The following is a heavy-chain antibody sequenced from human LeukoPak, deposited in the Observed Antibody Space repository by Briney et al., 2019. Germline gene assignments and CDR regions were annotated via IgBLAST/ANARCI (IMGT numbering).Heavy chain of an antibody. CDR1: AFTFSTYS. CDR2: ISYDGPNK. J-gene: IGHJ4*02. V-gene: IGHV3-30*04. Sequence: PGGSLRLSCAASAFTFSTYSMHWVRQAPGKGLEWVAAISYDGPNKNYADSVKGRFTISRDNSKNTLYLQMNSLRAEDTAVYYCARGAYGDYRYFDYWGQGTLVTVSS. CDR3: ARGAYGDYRYFDY. D-gene: IGHD4-17*01.